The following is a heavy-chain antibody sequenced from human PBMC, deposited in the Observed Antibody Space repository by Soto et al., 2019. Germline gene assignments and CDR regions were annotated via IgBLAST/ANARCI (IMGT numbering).Heavy chain of an antibody. J-gene: IGHJ6*02. CDR3: ARRAPPMDV. Sequence: QVQLVQSGAEVKKPGASVKVSCKASGYTFTSYGISWVRQAPGQGLEWMGWISAYNGNTKYAQKVQGRVTMTTHTSTSPAYMEVRSLRSDDTAVYYCARRAPPMDVWGQGTTVTVSS. CDR1: GYTFTSYG. V-gene: IGHV1-18*01. CDR2: ISAYNGNT.